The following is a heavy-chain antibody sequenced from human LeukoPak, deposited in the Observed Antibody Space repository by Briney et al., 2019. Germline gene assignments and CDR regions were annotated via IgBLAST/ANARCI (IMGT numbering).Heavy chain of an antibody. CDR3: ARDQTYSGSGIYTYFDY. D-gene: IGHD3-10*01. CDR1: GGSISGYY. CDR2: IYSSGTI. V-gene: IGHV4-4*08. Sequence: SETLSLTCTVSGGSISGYYWNWIRQSPEKGLEWIGYIYSSGTINYNPSLRSRVTISADTSKNHFSLKLSSVTAADTAVYYCARDQTYSGSGIYTYFDYWGQGILVTVSS. J-gene: IGHJ4*02.